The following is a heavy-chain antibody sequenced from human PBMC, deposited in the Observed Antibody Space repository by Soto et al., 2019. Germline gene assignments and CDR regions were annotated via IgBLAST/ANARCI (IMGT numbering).Heavy chain of an antibody. V-gene: IGHV4-4*07. CDR3: ASDPLEGGWAALPGSWFDP. CDR2: IYTTGST. CDR1: GGSIRGYE. D-gene: IGHD6-6*01. Sequence: PSETMSLTCTVSGGSIRGYEWSWIRKPAGKGLEWIGGIYTTGSTIYNPSLRSRVSISVDTSKNQFSLRLSSVTAADTAVYFCASDPLEGGWAALPGSWFDPWGQGTQVTV. J-gene: IGHJ5*02.